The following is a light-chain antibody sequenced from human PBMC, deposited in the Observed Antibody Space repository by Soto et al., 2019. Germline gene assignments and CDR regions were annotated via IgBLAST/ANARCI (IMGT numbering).Light chain of an antibody. CDR1: QSISTY. J-gene: IGKJ4*01. Sequence: DIQMTQSPSSLSASIGDRITITCRASQSISTYLNWYQQKPGKAPSLLIYGASTLQSGVPSRFSGSGYATDFTRTISSLQPEDFATYYCQQTFITPPLTFGGGTKVEIK. CDR2: GAS. CDR3: QQTFITPPLT. V-gene: IGKV1-39*01.